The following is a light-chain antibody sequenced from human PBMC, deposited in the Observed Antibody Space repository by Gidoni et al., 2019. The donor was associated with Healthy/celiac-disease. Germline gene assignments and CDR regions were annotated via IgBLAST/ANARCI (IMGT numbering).Light chain of an antibody. CDR1: QSVLYSSNNKNY. CDR3: QQYYSTDMCS. CDR2: WAS. Sequence: DIVMTQSPDSLAVSLGERATINCKSSQSVLYSSNNKNYLAWYQQKPGQPPKLLIYWASTRESGVPDRFSGSGSGTDFTLTISSLQAEDVAFYYCQQYYSTDMCSFGQXTKLEIK. J-gene: IGKJ2*04. V-gene: IGKV4-1*01.